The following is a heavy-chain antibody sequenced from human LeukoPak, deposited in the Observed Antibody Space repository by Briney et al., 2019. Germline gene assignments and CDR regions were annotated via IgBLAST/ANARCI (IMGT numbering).Heavy chain of an antibody. Sequence: SETLSLTCTVSGGSISSRNYYWSWIRQHPGKGLEWIGYVYYSGTTNYNPSLKSRVTISGDTSKNQFSLKLSSVTAADTAVYYCARSTLGYCSGGSCSWFDPWGQGTLVTVSS. CDR3: ARSTLGYCSGGSCSWFDP. D-gene: IGHD2-15*01. CDR2: VYYSGTT. CDR1: GGSISSRNYY. J-gene: IGHJ5*02. V-gene: IGHV4-61*01.